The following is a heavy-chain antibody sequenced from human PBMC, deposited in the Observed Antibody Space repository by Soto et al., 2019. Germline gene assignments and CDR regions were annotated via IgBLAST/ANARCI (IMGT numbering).Heavy chain of an antibody. CDR1: GFTFSNYA. V-gene: IGHV3-23*01. CDR2: ISYGGGTT. Sequence: HPGGPLRLSCAASGFTFSNYAMSWVRQAPGKGLEWVSAISYGGGTTYYADSVKGRFTISRDNSKNTLYLQMNSLRAEDTALYYCAKNPGYYYDSTGYHFDYWGQGTLVTVSS. CDR3: AKNPGYYYDSTGYHFDY. J-gene: IGHJ4*02. D-gene: IGHD3-22*01.